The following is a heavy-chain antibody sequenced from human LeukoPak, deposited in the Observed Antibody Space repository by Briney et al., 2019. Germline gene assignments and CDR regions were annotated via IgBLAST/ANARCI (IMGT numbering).Heavy chain of an antibody. V-gene: IGHV3-33*06. Sequence: GGSLRLSCAASGFTFSSYGMHWVRQAPGKGLEWVAVIWYDGSNKYYADSVKGRFTVSRDNSRNTLYLQMDSLRVEDTAVYYCANSGLRATYGFSWGQGTLVTVSS. J-gene: IGHJ4*02. CDR1: GFTFSSYG. CDR3: ANSGLRATYGFS. D-gene: IGHD3-10*01. CDR2: IWYDGSNK.